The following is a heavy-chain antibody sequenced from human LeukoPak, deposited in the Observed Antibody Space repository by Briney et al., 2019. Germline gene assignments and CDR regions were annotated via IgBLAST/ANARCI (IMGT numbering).Heavy chain of an antibody. V-gene: IGHV3-15*01. Sequence: GGSLRLSCAASGFTFTKAWMSWVRQAPGKGLEWVGRIKRKADGETRDYAAPVKGRFTISRDDSKNTLYLQMNSLKAEDTAVYFCTTDPSIAVELNNWFDPWGQGTLVTVSS. CDR2: IKRKADGETR. CDR1: GFTFTKAW. J-gene: IGHJ5*02. D-gene: IGHD6-19*01. CDR3: TTDPSIAVELNNWFDP.